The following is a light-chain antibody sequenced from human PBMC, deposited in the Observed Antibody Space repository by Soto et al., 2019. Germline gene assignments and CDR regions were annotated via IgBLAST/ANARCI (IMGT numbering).Light chain of an antibody. CDR3: QSYDSSLSGYV. CDR2: GNS. V-gene: IGLV1-40*01. Sequence: QAVVTQPPSVSGAPGQRVTISCTGSSSNIGAGYDVHWYQQLPGTAPKLLIYGNSNRPSGVPDRFSGSKSGTSASLAITGLQAEDEADYYCQSYDSSLSGYVFGTGTKVTFL. J-gene: IGLJ1*01. CDR1: SSNIGAGYD.